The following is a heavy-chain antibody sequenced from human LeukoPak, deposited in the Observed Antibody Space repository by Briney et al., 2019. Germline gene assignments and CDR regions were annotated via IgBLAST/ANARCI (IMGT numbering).Heavy chain of an antibody. J-gene: IGHJ4*02. CDR2: IYYSGSV. V-gene: IGHV4-31*03. CDR3: ARGLKGVRHTLGDD. Sequence: PSETLSLTRTVSGGSISSGGYYWGWFRQPPGKGLQWIGYIYYSGSVYYHPSFKSRVTMSEDASKNQFSLNLTSVTAADTATYFCARGLKGVRHTLGDDWGQGTLVTVSS. D-gene: IGHD7-27*01. CDR1: GGSISSGGYY.